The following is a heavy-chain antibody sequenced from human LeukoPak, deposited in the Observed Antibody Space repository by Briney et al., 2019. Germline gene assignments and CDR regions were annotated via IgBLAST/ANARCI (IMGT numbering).Heavy chain of an antibody. J-gene: IGHJ5*02. D-gene: IGHD1-26*01. CDR2: ISSGGDTK. CDR3: ARGQGIGKNWLDP. V-gene: IGHV3-30*03. CDR1: GFTFSDYS. Sequence: GGSLRLSCAASGFTFSDYSFHWVRQAPGQGLEWVAVISSGGDTKYYGDSVKGRFTSSRDNSRNTLYLEMNSLRTEDTAVYYCARGQGIGKNWLDPWGQGTLVTVSS.